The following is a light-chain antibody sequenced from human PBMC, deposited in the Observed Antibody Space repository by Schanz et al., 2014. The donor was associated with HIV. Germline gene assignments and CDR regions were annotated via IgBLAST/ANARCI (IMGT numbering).Light chain of an antibody. CDR3: SSYTSSSTVL. CDR1: SSDVGNYNY. J-gene: IGLJ2*01. Sequence: QSALTQPASVSGSPGQSITISCTGTSSDVGNYNYVSWYQQLPGKVPKLMIYDVSNRASGVSNRFSGSKSGITASLTISGLQAEDETDYYCSSYTSSSTVLFGGGTKLTVL. V-gene: IGLV2-14*03. CDR2: DVS.